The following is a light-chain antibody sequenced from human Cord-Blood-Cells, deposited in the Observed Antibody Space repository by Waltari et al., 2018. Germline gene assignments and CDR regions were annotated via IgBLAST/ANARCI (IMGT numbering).Light chain of an antibody. V-gene: IGKV3-11*01. Sequence: DNALTQYPATLSLSPGDRATLSCRASQSVSSYLAWYQQKPGQAPRLLIYDASNRATGIPARFSGSGSGTDFTLTISSLEPEDFAVYYCQQRSNWITFGQGTRLEIK. CDR3: QQRSNWIT. CDR1: QSVSSY. J-gene: IGKJ5*01. CDR2: DAS.